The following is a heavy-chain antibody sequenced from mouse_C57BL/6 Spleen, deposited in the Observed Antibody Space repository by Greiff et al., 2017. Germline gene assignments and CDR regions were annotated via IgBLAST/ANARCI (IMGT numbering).Heavy chain of an antibody. V-gene: IGHV1-64*01. D-gene: IGHD1-1*01. CDR1: GYTFTSYW. Sequence: QVQLKQPGAELVKPGASVKSSCKASGYTFTSYWMHWVKQRPGQGLEWIGMIHPNSGSTNYNEKFKSKATLTVDKSSSTAYMQLSSLTSEDSAVYYCALYYYGSSPFAYWGQGTLVTVSA. CDR3: ALYYYGSSPFAY. J-gene: IGHJ3*01. CDR2: IHPNSGST.